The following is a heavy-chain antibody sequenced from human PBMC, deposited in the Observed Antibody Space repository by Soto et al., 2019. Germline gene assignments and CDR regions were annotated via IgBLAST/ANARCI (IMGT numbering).Heavy chain of an antibody. V-gene: IGHV1-2*02. CDR3: ARVPVSDFVWGSYRYTFDY. CDR1: GYTFSDHY. J-gene: IGHJ4*02. CDR2: INPDNGGT. D-gene: IGHD3-16*02. Sequence: ASVKVSCKASGYTFSDHYIHWVRQAPGQGLEWMGWINPDNGGTNYALNFRGRVTMTRDTSISTAYMELTSLTSDDMAVYFCARVPVSDFVWGSYRYTFDYWGQGTLVTVYS.